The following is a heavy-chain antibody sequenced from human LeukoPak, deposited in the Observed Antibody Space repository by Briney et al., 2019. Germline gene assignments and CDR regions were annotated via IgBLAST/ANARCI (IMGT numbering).Heavy chain of an antibody. V-gene: IGHV4-39*07. D-gene: IGHD6-13*01. CDR2: IYYSGST. Sequence: SETLSLTCTVSGGSISSSSYYWGWIRQPPGKGLEWIGSIYYSGSTYYNPSLKSRVTISVDTSKNQFSLKLSSVTAADTAVYYCARVSQPSIAAAGTDYFDYWGQGTLVTVSS. J-gene: IGHJ4*02. CDR1: GGSISSSSYY. CDR3: ARVSQPSIAAAGTDYFDY.